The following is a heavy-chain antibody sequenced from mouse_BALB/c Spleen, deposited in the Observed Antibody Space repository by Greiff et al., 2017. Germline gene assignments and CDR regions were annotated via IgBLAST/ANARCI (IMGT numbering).Heavy chain of an antibody. CDR3: ASRSYYGSSYDY. CDR2: IEPANGNT. J-gene: IGHJ2*01. CDR1: GFNIKDTY. Sequence: VQLQQSGAELVKPGASVKLSCTASGFNIKDTYMHWVKQRPEQGLEWIGRIEPANGNTKYDPKFQGKATITADTTSNTAYLQLSSLTSEDTAVYYCASRSYYGSSYDYWGQGTTLTVSS. V-gene: IGHV14-3*02. D-gene: IGHD1-1*01.